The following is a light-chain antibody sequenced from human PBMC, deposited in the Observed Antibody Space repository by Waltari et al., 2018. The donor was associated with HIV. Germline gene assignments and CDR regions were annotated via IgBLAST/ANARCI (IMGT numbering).Light chain of an antibody. V-gene: IGKV3-20*01. Sequence: ELILTQTPGTLSLSPGERATLSCRASQSVGSTYLAWYQQKPGQAPRLLIYGTSSRATGISDRFSGGGSETDFTLTISRLEPEDFAVYYCQHYGGSIIFGQGTKLQIK. J-gene: IGKJ2*01. CDR3: QHYGGSII. CDR1: QSVGSTY. CDR2: GTS.